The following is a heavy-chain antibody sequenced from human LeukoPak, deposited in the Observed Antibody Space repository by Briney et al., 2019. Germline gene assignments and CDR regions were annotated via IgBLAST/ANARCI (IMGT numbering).Heavy chain of an antibody. J-gene: IGHJ4*02. V-gene: IGHV3-53*01. CDR1: GFTVSSNY. Sequence: GGSLRLSCAASGFTVSSNYMSWVRQAPGKGLEWVSVIYSGGSTYYADSVKGRFTISRDNSKNTLYLQMNSLRGDDTAVYYCASGKRYSTGWYYFDNWGQGTLVIVSS. D-gene: IGHD6-19*01. CDR2: IYSGGST. CDR3: ASGKRYSTGWYYFDN.